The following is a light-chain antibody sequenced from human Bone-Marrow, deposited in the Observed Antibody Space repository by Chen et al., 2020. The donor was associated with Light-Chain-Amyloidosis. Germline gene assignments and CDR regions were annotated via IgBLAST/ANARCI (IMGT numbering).Light chain of an antibody. CDR2: RDT. V-gene: IGLV3-25*03. CDR1: DLPTKY. CDR3: QSADSSGTYEVI. Sequence: SYALTQPPSVSVSPGQTARITCSGDDLPTKYAYWYQQKPGQAPVLVIHRDTERPSGISARFSGSSSGRTATLTISGVQAEDDADYHCQSADSSGTYEVIFGGGTKLTVL. J-gene: IGLJ2*01.